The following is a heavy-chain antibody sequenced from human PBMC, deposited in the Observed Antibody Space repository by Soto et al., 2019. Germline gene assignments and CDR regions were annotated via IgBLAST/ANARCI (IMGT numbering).Heavy chain of an antibody. J-gene: IGHJ4*02. CDR2: IIPILGIA. CDR3: ASRHDYGDYGDSY. Sequence: QVQLVQSGAEVKKPGSSVKVSCKASGGTFSSYTISWVRQAPGQGLEWMGRIIPILGIANYAQKFQGRVTITADKSTSTAYTELSSLRSEDTAVYYCASRHDYGDYGDSYWGQGTLVTVSS. D-gene: IGHD4-17*01. V-gene: IGHV1-69*02. CDR1: GGTFSSYT.